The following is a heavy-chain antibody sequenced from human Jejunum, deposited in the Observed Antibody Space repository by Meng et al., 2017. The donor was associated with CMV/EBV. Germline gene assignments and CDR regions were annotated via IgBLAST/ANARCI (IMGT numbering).Heavy chain of an antibody. V-gene: IGHV3-21*01. CDR1: GFSFNYYG. Sequence: SGFSFNYYGMNWVRQAPGKGLEWVSSVSSSGNYMYYADSVKGRFTISRDSAKDSLYLQMNSLRVEDTAVYYCAREISMVRGGAEWGQGTLVTVSS. CDR2: VSSSGNYM. CDR3: AREISMVRGGAE. D-gene: IGHD3-10*01. J-gene: IGHJ4*02.